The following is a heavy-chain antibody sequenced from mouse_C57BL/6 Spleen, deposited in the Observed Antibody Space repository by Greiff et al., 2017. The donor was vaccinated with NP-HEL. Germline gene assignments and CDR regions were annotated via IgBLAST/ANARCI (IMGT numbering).Heavy chain of an antibody. CDR1: GFTFSDYG. CDR2: ISSGSSTI. Sequence: EVKLVESGGGLVKPGGSLKLSCAASGFTFSDYGMHWVRQAPEKGLEWVAYISSGSSTIYYADTVKGRFTISRDNAKNTLFLQMTSLRSEDTAMYYSAKKLAHYSAMDYSGQGTSVTVSS. V-gene: IGHV5-17*01. D-gene: IGHD4-1*01. CDR3: AKKLAHYSAMDY. J-gene: IGHJ4*01.